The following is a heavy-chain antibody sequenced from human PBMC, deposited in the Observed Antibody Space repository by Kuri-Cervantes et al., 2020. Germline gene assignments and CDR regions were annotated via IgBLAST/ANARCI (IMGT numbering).Heavy chain of an antibody. CDR1: GFPFRTYE. J-gene: IGHJ4*02. V-gene: IGHV3-48*03. CDR3: ARDSSGWYPVYYFDY. D-gene: IGHD6-19*01. Sequence: GESLKISCAASGFPFRTYEMHWVRQAPGKGLEWVSYISSSGSTKYYANSVRGRFTISRDNSKNTLYLQMNSLRVEDTAVYYCARDSSGWYPVYYFDYWGQGTLVTVSS. CDR2: ISSSGSTK.